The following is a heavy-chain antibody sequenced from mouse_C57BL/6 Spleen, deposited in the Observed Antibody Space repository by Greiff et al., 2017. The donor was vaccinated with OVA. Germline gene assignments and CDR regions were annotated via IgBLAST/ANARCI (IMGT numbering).Heavy chain of an antibody. CDR3: KRSSSNYLYAMDY. Sequence: QVQLQQSGAELVRPGASVTLSCKASGYTFTDYEMHWVKQTPVHGLEWIGAIDPETGGTAYNQKFKGKAILTADQSSSTAYMELRSLTSEDSAVYYSKRSSSNYLYAMDYWGQGTSVTVSS. CDR2: IDPETGGT. V-gene: IGHV1-15*01. D-gene: IGHD2-5*01. CDR1: GYTFTDYE. J-gene: IGHJ4*01.